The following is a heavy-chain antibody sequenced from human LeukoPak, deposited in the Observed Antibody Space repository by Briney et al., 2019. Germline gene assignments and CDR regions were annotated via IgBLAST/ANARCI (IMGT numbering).Heavy chain of an antibody. CDR3: AKDGVRGATDWGYYYMDV. J-gene: IGHJ6*03. Sequence: GSLRLSCAASGFTFSSYGMHWVRQAPGKGLEWVAFIRYDGSNKYYADSVKGRFTISRDNSKNTLYLQMNSLRAEDTAVYYCAKDGVRGATDWGYYYMDVWGKGTTVTISS. CDR1: GFTFSSYG. D-gene: IGHD3-10*01. CDR2: IRYDGSNK. V-gene: IGHV3-30*02.